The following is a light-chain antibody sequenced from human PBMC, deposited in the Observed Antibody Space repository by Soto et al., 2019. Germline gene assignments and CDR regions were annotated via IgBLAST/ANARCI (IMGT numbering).Light chain of an antibody. Sequence: EIVLTQSPGTLSLSPGERATLSCRASQSVSSSYLAWYQQKPGQAPRLIIYGASDRATGIPERYSGSGSGTELTLTISRLEPEYFAVYYCHNYGSSPYNFGQETKLEIK. V-gene: IGKV3-20*01. CDR1: QSVSSSY. CDR2: GAS. CDR3: HNYGSSPYN. J-gene: IGKJ2*01.